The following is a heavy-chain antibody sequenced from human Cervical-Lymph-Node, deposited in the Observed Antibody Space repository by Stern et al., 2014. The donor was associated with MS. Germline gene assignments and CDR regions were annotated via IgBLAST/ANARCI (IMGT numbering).Heavy chain of an antibody. V-gene: IGHV4-39*01. Sequence: QLQLQESGPGLVKPSETLSLTCTVSGGSISSSSYYWGWIRQPPGKGLEWIGSIYYSGSTYYNPSLKSRVPISVDTSKNQFHLTLSSVTAADTAVYYCARWAYSSGWYNWFDPWGQGTLVTVSS. D-gene: IGHD3-22*01. J-gene: IGHJ5*02. CDR3: ARWAYSSGWYNWFDP. CDR1: GGSISSSSYY. CDR2: IYYSGST.